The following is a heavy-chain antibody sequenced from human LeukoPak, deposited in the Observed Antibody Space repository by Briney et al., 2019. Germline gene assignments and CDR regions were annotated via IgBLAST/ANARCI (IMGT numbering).Heavy chain of an antibody. CDR1: GFTFSDHY. CDR3: ARVKSPSSGYCVY. CDR2: TRNKANSYTT. D-gene: IGHD3-22*01. J-gene: IGHJ4*02. Sequence: GGSPRLSCAASGFTFSDHYMDWVRQAPGQGLEWVGRTRNKANSYTTEYAASVKGRITISRDDSKNSLYLQMNSLKTEDTAIYYCARVKSPSSGYCVYWGQGTLVTVSS. V-gene: IGHV3-72*01.